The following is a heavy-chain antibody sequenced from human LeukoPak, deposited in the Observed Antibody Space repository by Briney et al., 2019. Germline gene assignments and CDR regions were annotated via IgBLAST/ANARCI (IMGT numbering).Heavy chain of an antibody. CDR3: ATVGLFCSSTSCYGGLGSWFDP. V-gene: IGHV1-24*01. D-gene: IGHD2-2*01. CDR2: FDPEDGET. CDR1: GYTLTELS. Sequence: GASVKVSCKVSGYTLTELSMHWVRQAPGKGLEWMGGFDPEDGETIYAQKFQGRVTMTEDTSTDTAYMELSSLRSEDTAVYYCATVGLFCSSTSCYGGLGSWFDPWGQGTLVTVSS. J-gene: IGHJ5*02.